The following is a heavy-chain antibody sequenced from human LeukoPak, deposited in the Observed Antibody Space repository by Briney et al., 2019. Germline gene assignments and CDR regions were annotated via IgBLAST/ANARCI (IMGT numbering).Heavy chain of an antibody. CDR3: AREGEMIAVAGDLLFDY. CDR1: GGTFSSYA. V-gene: IGHV1-69*13. J-gene: IGHJ4*02. D-gene: IGHD6-19*01. Sequence: GASVKVSCKASGGTFSSYAISWVRQAPGQGLEWMGGIIPIFGTANYAQKFQGRVTITADESTSTAYMELSSLRSENTAVYYCAREGEMIAVAGDLLFDYWGQGTLSPSPQ. CDR2: IIPIFGTA.